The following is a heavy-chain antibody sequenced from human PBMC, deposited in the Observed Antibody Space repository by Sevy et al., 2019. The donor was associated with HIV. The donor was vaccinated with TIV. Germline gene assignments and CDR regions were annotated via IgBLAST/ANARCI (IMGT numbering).Heavy chain of an antibody. V-gene: IGHV1-69*13. Sequence: PAASVKVSCKASGGTFSRSAISWMRQAPGQGLEWMGGIIPIFGTTNYARNFQGRLTITADESTSAAYMELSSLTSEDSAVYYCARLGAAGLAGWFDPWGQGTLVTVSS. J-gene: IGHJ5*02. CDR3: ARLGAAGLAGWFDP. CDR1: GGTFSRSA. CDR2: IIPIFGTT. D-gene: IGHD6-13*01.